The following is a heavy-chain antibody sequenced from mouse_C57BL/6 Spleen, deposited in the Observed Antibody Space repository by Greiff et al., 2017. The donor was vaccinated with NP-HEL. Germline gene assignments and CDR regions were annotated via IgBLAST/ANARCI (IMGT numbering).Heavy chain of an antibody. CDR3: ARDKGNYGYDEGFAY. V-gene: IGHV5-4*01. Sequence: EVMLVESGGGLVKPGGSLKLSCAASGFTFSSYAMSWVRQTPEKRLEWVATISDGGSYTYYPDNVKGRFTISRDNAKNNLYLQMSHLKSEDTAMYYCARDKGNYGYDEGFAYWGQGTLVTVSA. CDR2: ISDGGSYT. D-gene: IGHD2-2*01. J-gene: IGHJ3*01. CDR1: GFTFSSYA.